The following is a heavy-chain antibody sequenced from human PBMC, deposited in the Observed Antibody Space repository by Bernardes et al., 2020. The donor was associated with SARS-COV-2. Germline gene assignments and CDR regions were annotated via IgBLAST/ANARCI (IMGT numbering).Heavy chain of an antibody. CDR1: GFTFSSYS. J-gene: IGHJ6*02. CDR3: ARDRGDDVLLWFGELSYYGMDV. Sequence: VGSLRLSCAASGFTFSSYSMNWVRQAPGKGLEWVSSISSSSSYIYYADSVKGRFTISRDNAKNSLYLQMNSLRAEDTAVYYCARDRGDDVLLWFGELSYYGMDVWGQGTTVTVSS. D-gene: IGHD3-10*01. CDR2: ISSSSSYI. V-gene: IGHV3-21*01.